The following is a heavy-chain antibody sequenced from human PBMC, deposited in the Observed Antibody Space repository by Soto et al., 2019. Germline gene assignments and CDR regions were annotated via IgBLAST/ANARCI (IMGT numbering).Heavy chain of an antibody. CDR3: AKSPGGYCFRSAFDL. V-gene: IGHV3-30*02. CDR1: GFTFSSYG. J-gene: IGHJ3*01. D-gene: IGHD2-21*02. CDR2: IWYDGSNK. Sequence: PGGSLRLSCAASGFTFSSYGMHWVRQAPGKGLEWVAVIWYDGSNKYYADSVKGRFTISRDNSKNTLYLQMNSLRAEDTAVYYCAKSPGGYCFRSAFDLWGQGTVV.